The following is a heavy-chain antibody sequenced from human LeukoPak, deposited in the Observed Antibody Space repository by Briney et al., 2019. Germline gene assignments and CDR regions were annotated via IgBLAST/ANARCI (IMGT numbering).Heavy chain of an antibody. CDR2: IYYSGST. CDR1: GGSISSYY. D-gene: IGHD3-3*01. Sequence: SETLSLTRTVSGGSISSYYWSWIRQPPGKGLEWIGYIYYSGSTNYNPSLKSRVTISVDTSKNQFSLKLSSVTAADTAVYYCASLDFWSGSVYFDYWGQGTLVTVSS. V-gene: IGHV4-59*08. CDR3: ASLDFWSGSVYFDY. J-gene: IGHJ4*02.